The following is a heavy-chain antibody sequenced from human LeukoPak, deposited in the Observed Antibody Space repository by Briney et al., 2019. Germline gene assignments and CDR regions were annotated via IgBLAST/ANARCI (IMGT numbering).Heavy chain of an antibody. J-gene: IGHJ4*02. Sequence: PSQTLSLTCTVSGGSISSGGYYWSWIRQHPGKGLEWLGYIYYSGSTYYNPSLKSRVTISVDTSKDQFSLQLSSVTAADTAVYYCARYLYSGYDFLDYWGQGTLVTVSS. V-gene: IGHV4-31*03. CDR1: GGSISSGGYY. D-gene: IGHD5-12*01. CDR3: ARYLYSGYDFLDY. CDR2: IYYSGST.